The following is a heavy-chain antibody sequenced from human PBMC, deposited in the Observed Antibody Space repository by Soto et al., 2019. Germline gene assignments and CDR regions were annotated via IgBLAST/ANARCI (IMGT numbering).Heavy chain of an antibody. Sequence: PGGSLRLSCAASGFTFSSYAMSWVRQAPGKGLEWVSAISGSGGSTYYADSVKGRFTISRDNSKTTLYLQMNSLRAEDTAVYYCAKRRYYDSSGYSSWGQGTLVTVSS. V-gene: IGHV3-23*01. J-gene: IGHJ5*02. CDR1: GFTFSSYA. CDR3: AKRRYYDSSGYSS. CDR2: ISGSGGST. D-gene: IGHD3-22*01.